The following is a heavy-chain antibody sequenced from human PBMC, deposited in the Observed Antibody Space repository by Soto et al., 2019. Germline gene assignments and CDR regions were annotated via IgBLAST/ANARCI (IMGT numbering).Heavy chain of an antibody. Sequence: GGSLRLSCAASGLTFRSFTMNGVRQAPGKGLEWVSTISSNSAYIYYTDALRGRFTISRDNAKNSLHLQMNSLRAEDTAVYYCTRDASRDSSARGWFDPWGPGTLVTVSS. D-gene: IGHD6-13*01. V-gene: IGHV3-21*01. CDR2: ISSNSAYI. CDR3: TRDASRDSSARGWFDP. J-gene: IGHJ5*02. CDR1: GLTFRSFT.